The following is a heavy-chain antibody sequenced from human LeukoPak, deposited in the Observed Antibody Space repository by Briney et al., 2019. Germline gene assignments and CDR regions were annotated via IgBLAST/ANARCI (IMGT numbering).Heavy chain of an antibody. D-gene: IGHD3-22*01. CDR3: ARDSYYDSSGYSDAFDI. CDR2: IYSGGST. Sequence: GGSLRLSCAASGFTFDDYGMSWVRQAPGKGLEWVSVIYSGGSTYYADSVKGRFTISRDNSKNTLYLQMNSLRAEDTAVHYCARDSYYDSSGYSDAFDIWGQGTMVTVSS. J-gene: IGHJ3*02. CDR1: GFTFDDYG. V-gene: IGHV3-53*01.